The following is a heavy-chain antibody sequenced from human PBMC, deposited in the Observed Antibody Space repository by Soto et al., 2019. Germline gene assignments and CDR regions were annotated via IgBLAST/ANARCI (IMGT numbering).Heavy chain of an antibody. CDR3: ASSSGYYRVDY. CDR2: IYSGGST. D-gene: IGHD3-22*01. Sequence: EVQLVETGGGLIQPGGSLRLSCAASGFTVSSTYMSWVRQAPGKGLEWGSVIYSGGSTKYADSVKGRFTISRDNSKNTLYLQMNSLRAEDTAVYYCASSSGYYRVDYWGQGTLVTVSS. J-gene: IGHJ4*02. CDR1: GFTVSSTY. V-gene: IGHV3-53*02.